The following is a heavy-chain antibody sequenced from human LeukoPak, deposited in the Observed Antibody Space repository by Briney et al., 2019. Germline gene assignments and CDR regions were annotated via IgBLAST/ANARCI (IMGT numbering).Heavy chain of an antibody. Sequence: GGSLRLSCAASGFTVSSNYMSWVRQAPGKGLEWVSVIYSGGSTYYADSVKGRFTISRDNSKNTLYLQMNSLRAEDTAVYYCARGVATYDFWNGYVWGQGTLVTVSS. CDR1: GFTVSSNY. CDR3: ARGVATYDFWNGYV. CDR2: IYSGGST. V-gene: IGHV3-66*02. D-gene: IGHD3-3*01. J-gene: IGHJ4*02.